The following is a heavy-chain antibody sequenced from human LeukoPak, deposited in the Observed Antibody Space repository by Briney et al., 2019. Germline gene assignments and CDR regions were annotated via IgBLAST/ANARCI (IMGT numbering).Heavy chain of an antibody. J-gene: IGHJ4*02. CDR2: INHSGST. Sequence: SETLSLTCAVYGGSFSGYYWSWIRQPPGKGLEWIGEINHSGSTNYNPSLKSRVTISVDTSKNQFPLKLSSVTAADTAVYYCARFLYGSGSYYDSWGQGTLVTVSS. D-gene: IGHD3-10*01. CDR1: GGSFSGYY. CDR3: ARFLYGSGSYYDS. V-gene: IGHV4-34*01.